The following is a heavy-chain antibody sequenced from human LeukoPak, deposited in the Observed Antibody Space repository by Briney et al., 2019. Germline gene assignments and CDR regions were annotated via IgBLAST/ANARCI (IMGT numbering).Heavy chain of an antibody. CDR1: GFIFSNYE. D-gene: IGHD6-13*01. V-gene: IGHV3-48*03. J-gene: IGHJ4*02. Sequence: GGSLRLSCAASGFIFSNYEMNWVRQAPGKGLEWVSYISSGGSTIYYADSVEGRFTISRDNAQNSLYLQMNSLRAEDTAVYYCARAAAAGTYWGQGTLVTVSS. CDR2: ISSGGSTI. CDR3: ARAAAAGTY.